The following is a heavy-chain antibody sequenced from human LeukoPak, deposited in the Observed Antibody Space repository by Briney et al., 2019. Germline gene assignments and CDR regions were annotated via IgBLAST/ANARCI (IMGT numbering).Heavy chain of an antibody. Sequence: SETLSLTCTVSGGSISSSNWWSWVRQPPGKGLEWIGEIYHSGSTNYNPSLKSRVTISVDKSKNQFSLKLSSVTAADTAVYYCATGIAAAGMRAFDIWGQGTMVTVSS. V-gene: IGHV4-4*02. CDR3: ATGIAAAGMRAFDI. CDR2: IYHSGST. D-gene: IGHD6-13*01. J-gene: IGHJ3*02. CDR1: GGSISSSNW.